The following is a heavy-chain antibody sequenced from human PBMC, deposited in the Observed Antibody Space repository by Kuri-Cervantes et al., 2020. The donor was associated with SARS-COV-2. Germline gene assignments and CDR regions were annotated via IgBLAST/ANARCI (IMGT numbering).Heavy chain of an antibody. CDR1: GFTFDDYA. Sequence: GGSLRLSCAASGFTFDDYAMHWVRQAPGKGLEWVSGISWNSGSIGYADSVKGRFTISRDNAKNSLYLQMNSLRAEDTAVYYCARVQRGYDILTGPTHYYYYMDVWGKGTTVTVSS. D-gene: IGHD3-9*01. CDR2: ISWNSGSI. CDR3: ARVQRGYDILTGPTHYYYYMDV. V-gene: IGHV3-9*01. J-gene: IGHJ6*03.